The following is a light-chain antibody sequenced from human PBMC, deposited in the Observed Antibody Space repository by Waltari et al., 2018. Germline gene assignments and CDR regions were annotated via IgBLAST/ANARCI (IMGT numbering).Light chain of an antibody. Sequence: VLTQSPGTLSLSPGERATLSCRASQSINSNYLAWFQQRPGQAPRLLIYSASSRASGIPDGFSGSGSGTDFTLTISRLEPEDFAVYYCLQYGNSPMYTFGQGTKLEIK. CDR1: QSINSNY. CDR3: LQYGNSPMYT. J-gene: IGKJ2*01. CDR2: SAS. V-gene: IGKV3-20*01.